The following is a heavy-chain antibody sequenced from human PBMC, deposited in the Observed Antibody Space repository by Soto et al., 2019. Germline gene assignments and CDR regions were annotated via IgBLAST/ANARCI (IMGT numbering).Heavy chain of an antibody. D-gene: IGHD3-10*01. V-gene: IGHV3-21*05. J-gene: IGHJ4*02. CDR2: ISSNSLAM. CDR1: GFTFSAYS. Sequence: GSLRLSCVVSGFTFSAYSMNWVRQAPGKGLEWVSYISSNSLAMYYADSVRGRFTVSKDNAKSSVYLQMDSLRAEDTAIYYCARELSTIVRAYNWGQGTLVTVSS. CDR3: ARELSTIVRAYN.